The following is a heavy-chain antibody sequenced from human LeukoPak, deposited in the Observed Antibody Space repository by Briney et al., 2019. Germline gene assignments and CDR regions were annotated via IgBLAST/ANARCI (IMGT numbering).Heavy chain of an antibody. Sequence: PGGSMRLSCAASGVTFSSDAMSWVRQAPGKGLEWVSGISGSGGRTYYADSEKGRFTISRDNSKNTLYLQMNSLRVEDTAVYYCAKDAKGTMIVVVPTGWPYYFDYWGQGTLVTVSS. CDR1: GVTFSSDA. D-gene: IGHD3-22*01. CDR2: ISGSGGRT. V-gene: IGHV3-23*01. J-gene: IGHJ4*02. CDR3: AKDAKGTMIVVVPTGWPYYFDY.